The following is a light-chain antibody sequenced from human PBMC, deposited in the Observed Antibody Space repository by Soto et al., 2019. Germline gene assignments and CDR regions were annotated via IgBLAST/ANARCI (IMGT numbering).Light chain of an antibody. CDR1: QSVSSN. Sequence: EIVMTQSPATLSVTRGERATLSCRASQSVSSNLAWYQQKAGQAPRLLINGASTRATGIPARFSGSGSGTEFTLTISSLQSEDFAVYYCQQYNNWPPMYTFGQGTKLEIK. CDR2: GAS. J-gene: IGKJ2*01. CDR3: QQYNNWPPMYT. V-gene: IGKV3-15*01.